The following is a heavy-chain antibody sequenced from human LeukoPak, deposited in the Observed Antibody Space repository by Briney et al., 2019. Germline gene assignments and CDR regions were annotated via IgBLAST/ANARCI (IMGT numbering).Heavy chain of an antibody. CDR3: ARERRHLGSPGGIDY. CDR2: IHYSGST. Sequence: KPSETLSLTCTVSGASVNGASVTTYYWSWIRQPPGKGLEWIGYIHYSGSTSYNPSLKSRVTISVDTSKNQFSLKVSSVTAADTAVYYCARERRHLGSPGGIDYWGQGTLVTVSS. V-gene: IGHV4-61*01. CDR1: GASVNGASVTTYY. D-gene: IGHD3-10*01. J-gene: IGHJ4*02.